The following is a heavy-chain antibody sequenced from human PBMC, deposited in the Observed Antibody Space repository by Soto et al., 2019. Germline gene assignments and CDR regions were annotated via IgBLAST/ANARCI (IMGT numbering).Heavy chain of an antibody. CDR3: ARAESGGSSYGLKVGDCDWFDP. V-gene: IGHV4-59*01. J-gene: IGHJ5*02. D-gene: IGHD5-18*01. Sequence: SETLSLTCNVSGGSISDFYWSWIRQSPGKRLEWIGYLYYTGSTNYNPALKSRVTISLDTSKNQFSLKVRSVTAADTAVYYCARAESGGSSYGLKVGDCDWFDPWGQGTLVTVYS. CDR1: GGSISDFY. CDR2: LYYTGST.